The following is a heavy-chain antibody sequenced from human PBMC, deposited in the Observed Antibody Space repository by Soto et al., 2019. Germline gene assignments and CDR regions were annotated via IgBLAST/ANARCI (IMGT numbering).Heavy chain of an antibody. CDR1: GGSIRSGGYY. CDR2: IYYSGNT. J-gene: IGHJ6*02. D-gene: IGHD5-18*01. V-gene: IGHV4-31*03. CDR3: ARDRLMATAGTARHYFGLDV. Sequence: TLSLTCTVSGGSIRSGGYYWSWVRQNPRRGLEWIGNIYYSGNTYYNPSLKSRLTISVDTSKNQFSLNLSSVTAADTAVYYCARDRLMATAGTARHYFGLDVWGQGTTVTVPS.